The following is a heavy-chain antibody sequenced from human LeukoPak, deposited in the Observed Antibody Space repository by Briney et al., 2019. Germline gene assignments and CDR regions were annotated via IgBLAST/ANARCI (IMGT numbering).Heavy chain of an antibody. J-gene: IGHJ4*02. CDR3: VRDTKDY. CDR2: ITTTGDRI. V-gene: IGHV3-48*03. D-gene: IGHD2-8*01. CDR1: EFSVGSNY. Sequence: GGSLRLSCAASEFSVGSNYMNWVRQAPGKGLEWIAYITTTGDRIQYADSVKGRFTISRDNTKNSLYLQLNNLRADDTALYYCVRDTKDYWGQGTLVTVSS.